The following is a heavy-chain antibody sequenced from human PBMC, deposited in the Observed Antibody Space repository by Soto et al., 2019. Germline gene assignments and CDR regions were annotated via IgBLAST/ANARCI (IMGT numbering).Heavy chain of an antibody. V-gene: IGHV4-34*01. D-gene: IGHD3-10*01. CDR1: GGSFSGYY. CDR3: ARGGPPTTYYYGSGRKYGMDV. Sequence: PSETLSLTCAVYGGSFSGYYWSWIRQPPGKGLEWIGEINHSGSTNYNPSLKSRVTISVDTSKNQFSLKLSSVTAADTAVYYCARGGPPTTYYYGSGRKYGMDVWGQGTTVTVSS. CDR2: INHSGST. J-gene: IGHJ6*02.